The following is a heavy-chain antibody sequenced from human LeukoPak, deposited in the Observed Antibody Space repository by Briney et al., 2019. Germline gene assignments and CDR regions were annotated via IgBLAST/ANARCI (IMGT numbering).Heavy chain of an antibody. CDR2: INHSGGT. CDR1: GGPFSGYY. D-gene: IGHD6-13*01. V-gene: IGHV4-34*01. CDR3: AASLAAAGLPYYYYGMDV. Sequence: EPSETLSLTCAVYGGPFSGYYWSWIRQPPGKGLEWIGEINHSGGTNYNPSLKSRVTISVDTSKNQFSLKLSSVTAADTAVYYCAASLAAAGLPYYYYGMDVWGQGTTVTVSS. J-gene: IGHJ6*02.